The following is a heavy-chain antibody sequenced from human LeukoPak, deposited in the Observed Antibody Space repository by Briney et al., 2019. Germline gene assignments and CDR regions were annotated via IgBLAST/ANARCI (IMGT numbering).Heavy chain of an antibody. J-gene: IGHJ4*02. V-gene: IGHV3-48*03. CDR3: ARAWGSGSYFYY. CDR1: GFTFSSYE. CDR2: ISSSGSTI. D-gene: IGHD3-10*01. Sequence: GGSLRLSCAASGFTFSSYEMNWVRQAPAKGLEWVSYISSSGSTIYYADSVKGRFTISRDNAKNSLYLQMNSLRAEDTAVYYCARAWGSGSYFYYWGQGTLVTVSS.